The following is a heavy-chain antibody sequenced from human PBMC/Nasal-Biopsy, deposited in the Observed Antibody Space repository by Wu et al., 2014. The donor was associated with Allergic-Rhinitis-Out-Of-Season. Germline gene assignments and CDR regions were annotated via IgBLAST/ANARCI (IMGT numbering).Heavy chain of an antibody. J-gene: IGHJ3*01. CDR2: IYHTGKT. Sequence: GSIYHTGKTFYNPSLRSRLTISRDTSRNQFSLKVNSVTAADTAVYFCARDPIGETYPGPYNKWGQGTLVTVSS. D-gene: IGHD3-10*01. V-gene: IGHV4-38-2*02. CDR3: ARDPIGETYPGPYNK.